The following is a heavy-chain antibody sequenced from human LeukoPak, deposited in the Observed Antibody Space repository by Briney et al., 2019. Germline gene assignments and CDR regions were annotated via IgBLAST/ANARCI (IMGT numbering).Heavy chain of an antibody. CDR2: ISSSSSYI. Sequence: GGSLRLSCAASGFTFSSYAMSWVRQAPGKGLEWVSSISSSSSYIYYADSVKGRFTISRDNAKNSLYLQMNSLRAEDTAVYYCARHPGYSSSWYVGWFDPWGQGTLVTVSS. V-gene: IGHV3-21*01. CDR1: GFTFSSYA. D-gene: IGHD6-13*01. CDR3: ARHPGYSSSWYVGWFDP. J-gene: IGHJ5*02.